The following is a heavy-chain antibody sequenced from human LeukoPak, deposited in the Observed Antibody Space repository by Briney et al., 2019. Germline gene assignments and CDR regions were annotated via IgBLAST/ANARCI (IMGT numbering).Heavy chain of an antibody. J-gene: IGHJ4*02. CDR2: IKQDGSEK. CDR1: GFTFSSYW. V-gene: IGHV3-7*01. Sequence: GGSLRLSCAASGFTFSSYWMSWVRQAPGKGLEWVANIKQDGSEKYYVDSVKGRFTISRDNAKNSLYLQMNSLRAEDTAVYYCARAVDCSSTSCYGADDYWGQGTLVTVSS. D-gene: IGHD2-2*01. CDR3: ARAVDCSSTSCYGADDY.